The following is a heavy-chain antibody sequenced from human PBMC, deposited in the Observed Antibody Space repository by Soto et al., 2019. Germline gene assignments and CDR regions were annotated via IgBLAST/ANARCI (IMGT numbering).Heavy chain of an antibody. Sequence: EVQLLESGGGLGQPGGSLRLSCAASGFTFSSYAMSWVRQAPGKGLEWVSSISGSGGTTYYADSVKGRFTISRDNSKNTLYLQMTSLRAEDPAIYYCAKDRFPNGGGDRYLNFDHWGQGTLVTVSS. D-gene: IGHD2-21*01. J-gene: IGHJ4*02. CDR3: AKDRFPNGGGDRYLNFDH. V-gene: IGHV3-23*01. CDR2: ISGSGGTT. CDR1: GFTFSSYA.